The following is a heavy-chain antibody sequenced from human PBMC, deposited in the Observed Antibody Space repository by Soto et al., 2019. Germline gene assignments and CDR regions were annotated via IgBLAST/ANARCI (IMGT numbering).Heavy chain of an antibody. V-gene: IGHV3-30*18. CDR2: ISYDGSNK. Sequence: GGSLRLSCAASGFTFSSYGMHWVRQAPGKGLEWVAVISYDGSNKYYADSVKGRFTISRDNSKNTLYLQMNSLRAEDTAVYYCANRRRDFWSGMDVWGQGTTVTVSS. CDR3: ANRRRDFWSGMDV. D-gene: IGHD3-3*01. CDR1: GFTFSSYG. J-gene: IGHJ6*02.